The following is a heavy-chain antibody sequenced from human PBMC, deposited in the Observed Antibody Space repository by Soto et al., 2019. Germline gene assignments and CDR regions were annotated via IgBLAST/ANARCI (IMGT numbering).Heavy chain of an antibody. J-gene: IGHJ3*02. Sequence: RGSLRLSCASSVFTFSIYWMSWVRQAPGKGLEWVANIKQDGSEKYYVDSVKGRFTISRDNAKNSLYLQMNSLRAEDTAVYYCARERRITHAFDIWGQGTMVTVSS. CDR3: ARERRITHAFDI. CDR1: VFTFSIYW. CDR2: IKQDGSEK. D-gene: IGHD3-10*01. V-gene: IGHV3-7*03.